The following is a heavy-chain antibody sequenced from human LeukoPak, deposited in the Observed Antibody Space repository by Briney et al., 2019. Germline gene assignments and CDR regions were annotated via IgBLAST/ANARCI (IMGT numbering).Heavy chain of an antibody. CDR3: ARDQEEDGDYLSYWYFDL. D-gene: IGHD4-17*01. V-gene: IGHV1-18*04. CDR1: GYTFTSYG. J-gene: IGHJ2*01. CDR2: ISAYNGDT. Sequence: ASVKVSCKASGYTFTSYGISWVRQAPGQGLEWMGWISAYNGDTNYAQKLQGRVTMTTDTSTSTAYMELRSLRSDDTAVYYCARDQEEDGDYLSYWYFDLWGRGTLVTVSS.